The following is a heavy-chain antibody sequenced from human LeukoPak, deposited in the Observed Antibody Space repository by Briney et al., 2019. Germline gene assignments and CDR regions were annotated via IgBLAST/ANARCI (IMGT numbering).Heavy chain of an antibody. J-gene: IGHJ4*02. D-gene: IGHD6-13*01. CDR3: ARDPSWYRFDY. Sequence: PSETLSLTCTVSGYSISSGYYWGWIRPPPGKGLEWIGIIYHSGSTYYNPSLKSRVTISVDTSKNQFSLKLSSVTAADTAVYYCARDPSWYRFDYWGQGTLVTVSS. CDR2: IYHSGST. CDR1: GYSISSGYY. V-gene: IGHV4-38-2*02.